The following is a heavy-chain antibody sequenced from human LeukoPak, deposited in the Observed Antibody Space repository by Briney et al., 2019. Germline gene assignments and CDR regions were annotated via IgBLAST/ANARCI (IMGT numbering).Heavy chain of an antibody. J-gene: IGHJ4*02. V-gene: IGHV3-48*03. D-gene: IGHD3-10*01. CDR2: ISSSGSTK. CDR1: GFTFSSYE. CDR3: ASGWGE. Sequence: GGSLRLSCAASGFTFSSYEMNWVRQGPGKGLEWVSYISSSGSTKYYADSVKGRFTISRDNAKKSLYLKMNSLRAEDTAVYNCASGWGEGGQGTLVTVSS.